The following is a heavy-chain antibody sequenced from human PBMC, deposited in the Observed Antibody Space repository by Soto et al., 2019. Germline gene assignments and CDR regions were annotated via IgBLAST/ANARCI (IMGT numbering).Heavy chain of an antibody. CDR3: ARVYYDSSGYHTRFDP. Sequence: PSETLSLTCTVSGGSISSGGYYWSWIRQHPGKGLEWIGYIYYSGSTYYNPSLKSRVTISVDTSKNQFSLKLSSVTAADMAVYYCARVYYDSSGYHTRFDPWGQGTLVTVSS. J-gene: IGHJ5*02. CDR1: GGSISSGGYY. D-gene: IGHD3-22*01. V-gene: IGHV4-31*03. CDR2: IYYSGST.